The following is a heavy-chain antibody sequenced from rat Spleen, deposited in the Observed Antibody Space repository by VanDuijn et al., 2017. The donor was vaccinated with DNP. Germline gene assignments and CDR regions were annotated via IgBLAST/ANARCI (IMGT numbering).Heavy chain of an antibody. CDR3: TRGAYDA. V-gene: IGHV5-31*01. CDR1: GFIFSNYW. Sequence: EVQLVESGGGPVQPGRSLKLSCVASGFIFSNYWMTWIRQAPGEGLEWVASITPDGSTTYYPDTVKGRFMISKDDARNTGYLQMTSLRSEDTATYYCTRGAYDAWGQGASVTVSS. CDR2: ITPDGSTT. J-gene: IGHJ4*01.